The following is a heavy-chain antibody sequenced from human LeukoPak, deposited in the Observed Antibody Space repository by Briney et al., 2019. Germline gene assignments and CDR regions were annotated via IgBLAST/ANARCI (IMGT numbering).Heavy chain of an antibody. CDR3: ARALGSVVVMGMDAFDI. V-gene: IGHV1-18*01. J-gene: IGHJ3*02. D-gene: IGHD3-22*01. CDR1: GYTFTSYG. Sequence: GASVKVSCKASGYTFTSYGISWVRQATGQGLEWMGWISAYNDSTNYAQKLQGRVTMTTDTSTSTAYMELRSLRSDDPAGYYCARALGSVVVMGMDAFDIWGQGTMVTVSS. CDR2: ISAYNDST.